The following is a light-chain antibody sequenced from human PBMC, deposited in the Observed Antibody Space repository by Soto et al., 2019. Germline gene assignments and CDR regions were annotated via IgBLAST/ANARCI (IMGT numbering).Light chain of an antibody. CDR2: DVS. CDR1: ISDVGAYNY. V-gene: IGLV2-14*03. J-gene: IGLJ2*01. Sequence: QSVLTQPASVSGSPGQSITISCTGTISDVGAYNYVSWYQQHPGKAPKLILYDVSNRPSGVSNRFSGSKSGNTASLTISGLRAEDEADYSCYSYTSSSTLGVFGGGTKLTVL. CDR3: YSYTSSSTLGV.